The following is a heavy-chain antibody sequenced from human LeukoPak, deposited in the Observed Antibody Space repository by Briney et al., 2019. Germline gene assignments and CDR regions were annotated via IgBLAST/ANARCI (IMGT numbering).Heavy chain of an antibody. J-gene: IGHJ6*02. CDR1: GGSISSYY. V-gene: IGHV4-34*01. Sequence: SETLSLTCTVSGGSISSYYWSWIRQPPGKGLEWIGEINHSGSTNYNPSLKSRVTISVDTSKNQFSLKLSSVTAADTAVYYCARRRKYYDFWSGYSGMDVWGQGTTVTVSS. D-gene: IGHD3-3*01. CDR2: INHSGST. CDR3: ARRRKYYDFWSGYSGMDV.